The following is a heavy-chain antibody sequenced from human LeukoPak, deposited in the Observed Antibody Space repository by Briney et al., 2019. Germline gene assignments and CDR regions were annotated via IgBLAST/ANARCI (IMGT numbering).Heavy chain of an antibody. D-gene: IGHD5-12*01. CDR1: GFTFSSYD. Sequence: GSLRLSCAASGFTFSSYDMHWVRHATGKGLEWVSAIGTAGDTYYPGSVKGRFTISRENAKNSLYLQMNSLRAGDTAVYYCARARGIVATIIDPGHYYFDYWGQGTLVTVSS. J-gene: IGHJ4*02. CDR3: ARARGIVATIIDPGHYYFDY. V-gene: IGHV3-13*01. CDR2: IGTAGDT.